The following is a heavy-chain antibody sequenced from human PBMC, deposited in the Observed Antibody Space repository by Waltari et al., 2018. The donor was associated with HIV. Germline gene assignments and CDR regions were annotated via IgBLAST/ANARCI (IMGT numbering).Heavy chain of an antibody. Sequence: QVQLVQSGAEVKKPGSSVKVSCKASGGTFSSYAISWVRQAPGQGLEWMGGISPIFGTANYEQKFQGRVTSTADESTRTAYMELSSLRSEDTAVYYCAREGGVTTGDRFDYWGQGTLVTVSS. J-gene: IGHJ4*02. CDR2: ISPIFGTA. D-gene: IGHD2-21*02. V-gene: IGHV1-69*01. CDR3: AREGGVTTGDRFDY. CDR1: GGTFSSYA.